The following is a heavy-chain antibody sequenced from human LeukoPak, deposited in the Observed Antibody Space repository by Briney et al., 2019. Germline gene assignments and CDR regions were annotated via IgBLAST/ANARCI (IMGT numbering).Heavy chain of an antibody. J-gene: IGHJ3*02. V-gene: IGHV3-23*01. CDR2: ISGSGDST. CDR3: ARSNLLGDPRGAFYT. CDR1: VFTLSDSA. D-gene: IGHD1-26*01. Sequence: GGSLRLSCVASVFTLSDSAMSGVRPAPGKGLEWVSSISGSGDSTNYADSVKGRFTVSRDNSKDTLYLQMNCLRAEDTAIYYCARSNLLGDPRGAFYTWGQATMVTVYS.